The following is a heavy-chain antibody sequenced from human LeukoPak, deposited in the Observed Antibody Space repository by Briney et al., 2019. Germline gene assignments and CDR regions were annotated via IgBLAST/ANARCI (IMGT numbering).Heavy chain of an antibody. CDR3: ARVYPIYYDSSGYYYGRNERGYYFDY. CDR1: GYTFTSYY. CDR2: INPSGGST. Sequence: ASVKVSCKASGYTFTSYYMHWVRQAPGQGLEWMGIINPSGGSTSYAQKFQGRVTMTRDMSTSTVYMELSSLRSEDTAVYYCARVYPIYYDSSGYYYGRNERGYYFDYWGQGTLVTVSS. J-gene: IGHJ4*02. V-gene: IGHV1-46*01. D-gene: IGHD3-22*01.